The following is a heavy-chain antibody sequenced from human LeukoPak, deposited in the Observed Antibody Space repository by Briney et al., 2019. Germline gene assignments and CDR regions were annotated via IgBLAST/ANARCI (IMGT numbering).Heavy chain of an antibody. CDR3: ARDLKGAWYSSGWYLYFDY. D-gene: IGHD6-19*01. J-gene: IGHJ4*02. Sequence: ASVKVSCKASGYTFTSYGISWVRQAPGQGLEWMGWISAYNGNTNYAQKLQGRVTMTTDTSTSTAYMELRSLRSDDTAVYYCARDLKGAWYSSGWYLYFDYWGQGTLVTVSS. CDR1: GYTFTSYG. V-gene: IGHV1-18*01. CDR2: ISAYNGNT.